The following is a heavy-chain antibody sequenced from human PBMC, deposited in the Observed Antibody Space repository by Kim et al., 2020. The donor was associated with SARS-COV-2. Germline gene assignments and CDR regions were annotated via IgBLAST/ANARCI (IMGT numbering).Heavy chain of an antibody. CDR3: GRVPDSSGYLAS. J-gene: IGHJ5*02. V-gene: IGHV1-69*06. CDR1: GGTFSSYA. CDR2: IIPIFGSA. Sequence: SVKVSCKASGGTFSSYALSWVRQAPGQGLEWMGGIIPIFGSANYAQKFQGRVTITADKSTSTVYMELSSLRPEDTAVYYCGRVPDSSGYLASWGQGTLVTVSS. D-gene: IGHD3-22*01.